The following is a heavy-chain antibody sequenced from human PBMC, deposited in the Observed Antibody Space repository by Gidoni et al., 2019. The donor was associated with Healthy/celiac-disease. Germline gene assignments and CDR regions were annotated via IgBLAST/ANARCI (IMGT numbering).Heavy chain of an antibody. D-gene: IGHD3-16*02. J-gene: IGHJ4*02. Sequence: EVQLVESGGGVVRPGGSLRLSCAASGFTFAGYGMSWVRQAPGKGLEWVSGINWNGGSTGYADSVKGRFTISRDNAKNSLYLQMNSLRAEDTALYYCARDDEHLGELSLFDYWGQGTLVTVSS. CDR1: GFTFAGYG. CDR3: ARDDEHLGELSLFDY. CDR2: INWNGGST. V-gene: IGHV3-20*04.